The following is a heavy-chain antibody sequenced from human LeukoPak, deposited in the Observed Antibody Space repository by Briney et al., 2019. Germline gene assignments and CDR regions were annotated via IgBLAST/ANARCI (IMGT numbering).Heavy chain of an antibody. J-gene: IGHJ5*02. Sequence: GGSLRLSCAGSGFNVSSHSMNWVRQAPGKGLEWVSSISSSSSYIYYADSVKGRFTISRDNAKNSLYLQMNSLRAEDTAVYYCARDIPNGGLPFDPWGQGTLVTVSS. CDR3: ARDIPNGGLPFDP. CDR2: ISSSSSYI. CDR1: GFNVSSHS. D-gene: IGHD4-23*01. V-gene: IGHV3-21*01.